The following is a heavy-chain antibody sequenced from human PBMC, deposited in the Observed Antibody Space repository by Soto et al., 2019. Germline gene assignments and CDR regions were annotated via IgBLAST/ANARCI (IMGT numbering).Heavy chain of an antibody. CDR2: IYYRGAT. V-gene: IGHV4-31*03. CDR3: ARAPDGTGSFDF. Sequence: SETLSLTCSVSGGSVISGAYYFICIRQHPGKGLEFIGFIYYRGATYYSPSLRGRITISSDTSRNQFSLKLNSVTAADTAVYYCARAPDGTGSFDFWGQGTLVTVSS. D-gene: IGHD1-1*01. J-gene: IGHJ4*02. CDR1: GGSVISGAYY.